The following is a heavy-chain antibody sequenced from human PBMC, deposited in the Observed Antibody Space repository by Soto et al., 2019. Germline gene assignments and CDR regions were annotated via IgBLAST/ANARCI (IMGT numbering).Heavy chain of an antibody. V-gene: IGHV3-49*04. Sequence: GGSLRLSCSASGFVFGDYAVTWVRQAPGKGLEWVGVVRSETYGGSTEYAASVKGRFRISRDDSESIAYLQMTGLKTEDTAVYYCTRGRGTSGWYADYWGRGILVTVSS. D-gene: IGHD6-13*01. CDR1: GFVFGDYA. CDR2: VRSETYGGST. J-gene: IGHJ4*02. CDR3: TRGRGTSGWYADY.